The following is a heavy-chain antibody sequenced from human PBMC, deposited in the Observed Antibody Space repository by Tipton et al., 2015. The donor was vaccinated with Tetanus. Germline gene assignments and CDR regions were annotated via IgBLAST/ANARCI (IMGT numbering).Heavy chain of an antibody. Sequence: SLRLSCAASGLTISSYAMSWLRQAPGKGLEWVANIKQDGTDYRYVDSVKGRFTISRDNAKNSLYLQMNSLSADDTAVYYCGKQNGGRWVVDHWGQGTLVTVSS. V-gene: IGHV3-7*03. CDR2: IKQDGTDY. CDR1: GLTISSYA. J-gene: IGHJ4*02. D-gene: IGHD4-23*01. CDR3: GKQNGGRWVVDH.